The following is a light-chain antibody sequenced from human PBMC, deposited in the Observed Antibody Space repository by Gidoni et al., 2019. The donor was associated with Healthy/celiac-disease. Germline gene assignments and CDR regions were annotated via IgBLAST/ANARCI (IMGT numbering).Light chain of an antibody. Sequence: DIQMTQSPSSLSASVGDRVTITCRASQSISGYLNWYQQKPGKAPKLLIYAASSFQSGVPSRFSGSGSGTDFTLNISSLQPEDFATYYCQQSYSTSWTFGQGTKVEIK. CDR2: AAS. CDR1: QSISGY. J-gene: IGKJ1*01. V-gene: IGKV1-39*01. CDR3: QQSYSTSWT.